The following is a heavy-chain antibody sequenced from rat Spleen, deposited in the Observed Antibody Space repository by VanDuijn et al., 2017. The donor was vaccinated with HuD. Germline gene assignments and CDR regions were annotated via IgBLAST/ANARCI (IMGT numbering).Heavy chain of an antibody. CDR1: GFTFSNYD. D-gene: IGHD4-3*01. J-gene: IGHJ4*01. V-gene: IGHV5-7*01. CDR3: ARQNWGYGVMDA. Sequence: EVQLVESGGGLVQPGRSMKLSCAASGFTFSNYDMAWVRQAPKKGLEWVATISYDGSSTNYRDTVKGRFTISRDNAKSTLYLQMDSLRSEDTATYYCARQNWGYGVMDAWGQGASVTVSP. CDR2: ISYDGSST.